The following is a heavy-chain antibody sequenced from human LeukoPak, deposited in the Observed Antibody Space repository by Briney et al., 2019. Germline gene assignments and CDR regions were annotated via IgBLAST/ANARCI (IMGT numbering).Heavy chain of an antibody. V-gene: IGHV3-23*01. CDR2: ISNSGGST. CDR1: GFTFSSYV. Sequence: GGSLRLSCAASGFTFSSYVMSWVRQAPGKGLEWVSSISNSGGSTYYADSVKGRFTISRDNSKNTLYLQMNSLRAEDTAVYYCAKDFDTVTTLSCDYWGQGTLVTVSS. D-gene: IGHD4-17*01. J-gene: IGHJ4*02. CDR3: AKDFDTVTTLSCDY.